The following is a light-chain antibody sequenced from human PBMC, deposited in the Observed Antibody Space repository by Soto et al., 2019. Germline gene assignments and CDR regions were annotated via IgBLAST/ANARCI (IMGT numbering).Light chain of an antibody. Sequence: QSALTQPASVSGSPGQSITISCTGTSTDVGIYNLVSWCQQHPGKAPKLMIYEGSKRPSGVSNRFSGSKSGNTASLTISGLQAEDEADYSCCSYAGSSTWVFGGGTKLTVL. V-gene: IGLV2-23*01. CDR1: STDVGIYNL. CDR3: CSYAGSSTWV. J-gene: IGLJ3*02. CDR2: EGS.